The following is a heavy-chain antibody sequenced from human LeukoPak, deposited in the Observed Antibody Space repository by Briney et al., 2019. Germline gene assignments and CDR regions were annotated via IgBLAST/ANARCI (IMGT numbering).Heavy chain of an antibody. CDR2: INTDGSST. CDR1: GFTFSSYW. CDR3: ARGAYSSSSFDY. V-gene: IGHV3-74*01. J-gene: IGHJ4*02. D-gene: IGHD6-6*01. Sequence: HPGGSLRLSCAASGFTFSSYWMHWVRHAPGKGLVWVSRINTDGSSTSYADSVKGRFTISRDNAKNTLYLQMNSLRAEDTAVYYCARGAYSSSSFDYWGQGTLVTVSS.